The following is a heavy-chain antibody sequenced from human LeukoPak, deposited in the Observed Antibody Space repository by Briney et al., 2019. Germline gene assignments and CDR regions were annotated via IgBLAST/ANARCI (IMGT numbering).Heavy chain of an antibody. V-gene: IGHV1-2*06. CDR2: INPNSGGT. J-gene: IGHJ6*02. CDR1: GYTFTGYY. Sequence: ASVKVSCKASGYTFTGYYMHWVRQAPGQGLEWMGRINPNSGGTNYAQKFQGRVTMTRDTSISTAYMELSSLRSEDTAVYYCARGRDYDILTGYRYYYYGMDVWGQGTTVTVSS. D-gene: IGHD3-9*01. CDR3: ARGRDYDILTGYRYYYYGMDV.